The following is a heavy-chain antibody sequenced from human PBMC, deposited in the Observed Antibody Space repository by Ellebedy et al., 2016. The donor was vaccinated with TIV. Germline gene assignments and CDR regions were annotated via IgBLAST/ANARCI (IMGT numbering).Heavy chain of an antibody. J-gene: IGHJ4*02. Sequence: GESLKISCAASGFTFSSSGMHWVRQAPGKGLEWVAVISYDGSNKYYADSVKGRFTISRDNSKNTLYLQMNSLRAEDTAVYYCAKDASIVGATHYFDYWGQGTLVTVSS. CDR1: GFTFSSSG. CDR3: AKDASIVGATHYFDY. CDR2: ISYDGSNK. V-gene: IGHV3-30*18. D-gene: IGHD1-26*01.